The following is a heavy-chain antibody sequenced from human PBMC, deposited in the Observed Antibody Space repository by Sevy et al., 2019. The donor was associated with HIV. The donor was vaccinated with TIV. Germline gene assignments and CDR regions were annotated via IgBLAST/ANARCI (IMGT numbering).Heavy chain of an antibody. CDR3: ARDRGVGTSSYGMDV. V-gene: IGHV3-48*03. J-gene: IGHJ6*02. CDR1: GFTFSSYD. CDR2: ISSSGSSI. D-gene: IGHD1-26*01. Sequence: GGSLRLSCTASGFTFSSYDMNWVRQAPGKGLEWVSKISSSGSSIYYADSVKGRFTISRDNAKNSLNLQMNSLRAEDTAVYQCARDRGVGTSSYGMDVWGQGTTVTVSS.